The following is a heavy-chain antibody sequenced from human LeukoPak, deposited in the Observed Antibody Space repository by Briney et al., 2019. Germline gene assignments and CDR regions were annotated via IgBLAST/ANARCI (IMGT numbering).Heavy chain of an antibody. J-gene: IGHJ4*02. CDR2: ISGSGTTI. D-gene: IGHD3-10*01. CDR3: TREDFYYASGY. Sequence: NTGGSLRLSCAASGFTFSDYYMSWVRQAPGKGLEWVSYISGSGTTIYYADSVRGRFTISRDNARNSLFLQMNSLRAEDTAMYYCTREDFYYASGYWGQGTLVTVSS. V-gene: IGHV3-11*04. CDR1: GFTFSDYY.